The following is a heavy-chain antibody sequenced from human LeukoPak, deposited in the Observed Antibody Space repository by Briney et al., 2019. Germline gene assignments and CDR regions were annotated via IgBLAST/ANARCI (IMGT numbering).Heavy chain of an antibody. CDR2: ISSSSTYT. D-gene: IGHD3-10*01. CDR3: ARDRTRSTSYYGMDV. V-gene: IGHV3-11*05. Sequence: GGSLRLSCAASGFTFSDYYMSWIRQAPGKGLEWVSYISSSSTYTNYADSVKGRFTISRDNAKNSLYLQMNSLRAEGTAVYYCARDRTRSTSYYGMDVWGQGTTVTVSS. CDR1: GFTFSDYY. J-gene: IGHJ6*02.